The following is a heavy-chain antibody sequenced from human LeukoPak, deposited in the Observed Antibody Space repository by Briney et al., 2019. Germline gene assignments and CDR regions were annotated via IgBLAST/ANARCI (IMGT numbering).Heavy chain of an antibody. J-gene: IGHJ6*02. CDR2: IYNSGSA. CDR1: GFKFRTYW. Sequence: GSLRLSCAASGFKFRTYWMSWVRQAPGKGLEWIGYIYNSGSASYNPSLKSRVTISEDTSKNQFSLKLSSVTAADTAVYYCARGRERYYYYGMDVWGQGTTVTVSS. D-gene: IGHD1-26*01. CDR3: ARGRERYYYYGMDV. V-gene: IGHV4-59*01.